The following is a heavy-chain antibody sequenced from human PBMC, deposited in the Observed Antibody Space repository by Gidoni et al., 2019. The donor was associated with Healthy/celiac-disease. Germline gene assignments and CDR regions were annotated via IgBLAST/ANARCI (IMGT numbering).Heavy chain of an antibody. D-gene: IGHD4-17*01. V-gene: IGHV3-23*01. CDR1: RFTFNSHR. J-gene: IGHJ4*02. CDR3: AKGTGDYGDYVLFYFDY. CDR2: ISGSGGST. Sequence: EVQLLESGGGLVQPGWSLRLPCAACRFTFNSHRMSWLRQAPGKGLEWVSAISGSGGSTYYADYVKGRFTISRDNSKNTLYLQMNSLRAEDTAVYYCAKGTGDYGDYVLFYFDYWGQGTLVTVSS.